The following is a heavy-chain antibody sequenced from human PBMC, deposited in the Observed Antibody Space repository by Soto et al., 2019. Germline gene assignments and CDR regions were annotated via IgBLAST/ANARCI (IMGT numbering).Heavy chain of an antibody. CDR2: INYSGST. J-gene: IGHJ1*01. CDR3: ARAEIYRYDRSSAEYLLY. D-gene: IGHD3-22*01. CDR1: GGSISSYY. V-gene: IGHV4-59*01. Sequence: SETLSLTCTVSGGSISSYYWSCIRQPTGKGLEWIGYINYSGSTNYNPSLKSRVTISVGTSKNQFSLKLTSVTAADTGVYYCARAEIYRYDRSSAEYLLYWGQGPLVTVSS.